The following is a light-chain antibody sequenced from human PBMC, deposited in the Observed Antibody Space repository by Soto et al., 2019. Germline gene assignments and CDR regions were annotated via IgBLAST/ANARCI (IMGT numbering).Light chain of an antibody. CDR1: QDINDY. CDR3: QQYDSLPYT. CDR2: GAS. V-gene: IGKV1-33*01. Sequence: EIQMTQSPSSLSASLGDRVTITCQASQDINDYSNWYQQKPGKAPRLLIYGASVLEVGVPSRFSGSGSGTQFTLTISSLQPEDVATYYCQQYDSLPYTFGQGTRLEIK. J-gene: IGKJ2*01.